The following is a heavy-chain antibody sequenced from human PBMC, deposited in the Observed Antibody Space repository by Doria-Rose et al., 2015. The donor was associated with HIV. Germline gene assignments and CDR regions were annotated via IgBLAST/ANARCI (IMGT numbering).Heavy chain of an antibody. J-gene: IGHJ4*02. CDR3: ARIKSSRWYHKYYFDF. V-gene: IGHV2-26*01. CDR1: GVSLNSPGTG. D-gene: IGHD6-13*01. Sequence: QITLKECGPVLVKPTETLTLTCTVSGVSLNSPGTGVSWIRQPPGKALERLANIFSDDERSYKTSLKSRLTISRGTSKSQVVLTMTDMDPVDTATYYCARIKSSRWYHKYYFDFWGQGTLVIVSA. CDR2: IFSDDER.